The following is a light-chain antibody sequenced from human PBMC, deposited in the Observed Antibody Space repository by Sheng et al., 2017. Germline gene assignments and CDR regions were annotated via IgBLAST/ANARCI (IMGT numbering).Light chain of an antibody. CDR1: QLSNKY. CDR2: QDY. V-gene: IGLV3-1*01. Sequence: YELTQPPSVSVAPGQAASITCSGDQLSNKYTSWYQHNPGQSPVLVIYQDYKRPSGIPERFSGPSSGNTATLTISGTQAMDEADYYCQVWDSSTLLFGGGTKLTVL. CDR3: QVWDSSTLL. J-gene: IGLJ3*02.